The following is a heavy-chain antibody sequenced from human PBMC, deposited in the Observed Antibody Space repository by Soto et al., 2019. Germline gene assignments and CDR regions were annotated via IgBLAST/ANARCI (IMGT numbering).Heavy chain of an antibody. J-gene: IGHJ6*02. CDR1: GFTSSNYW. D-gene: IGHD2-15*01. V-gene: IGHV3-74*01. Sequence: PGGSPRLSCAASGFTSSNYWMHWVRQAPGKGLVWVSRISSDGSSTSYADSVKGRFTISRDNAKNTLYLQMHGLRAEDTAVYYCARMASFYCSGGSCYPTYGMDVWGQGTTVTVSS. CDR3: ARMASFYCSGGSCYPTYGMDV. CDR2: ISSDGSST.